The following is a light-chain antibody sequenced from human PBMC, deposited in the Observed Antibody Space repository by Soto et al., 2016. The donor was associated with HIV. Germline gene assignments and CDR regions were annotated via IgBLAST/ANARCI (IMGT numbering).Light chain of an antibody. CDR1: QDISNY. Sequence: DIQMTQSPSSLSASVGDRVTITCQASQDISNYLNWYQQKPGKAPKLLIYDASNLETGVPSRFSGSGSGTDFTFTISSLQPEDIATYYCQHYDNLPSFGEGPRWRSN. CDR3: QHYDNLPS. J-gene: IGKJ4*01. CDR2: DAS. V-gene: IGKV1-33*01.